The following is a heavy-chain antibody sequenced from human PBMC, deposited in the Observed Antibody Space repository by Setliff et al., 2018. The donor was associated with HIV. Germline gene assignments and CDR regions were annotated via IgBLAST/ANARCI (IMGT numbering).Heavy chain of an antibody. CDR1: GVSMRTHY. CDR3: ARDVRRNHCSSTSCYARDNWFDP. CDR2: MYYNGST. D-gene: IGHD2-2*01. V-gene: IGHV4-59*06. J-gene: IGHJ5*02. Sequence: SETLSLTCNVSGVSMRTHYWSWIRQLPGKGLEWIGYMYYNGSTYSNPSLKSRVTVSQDTSKNQFSLKLSSVTAADTAVYYCARDVRRNHCSSTSCYARDNWFDPWGQGIQVTVSS.